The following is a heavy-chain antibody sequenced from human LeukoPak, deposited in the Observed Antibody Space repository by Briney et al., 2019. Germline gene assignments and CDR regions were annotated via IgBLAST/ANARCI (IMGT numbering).Heavy chain of an antibody. Sequence: GGSLRLSCAASGFTFSYYWVQWVRQVPGKGLVWVSRINSDGSSTSYADSVKGRFTISRDNAKNTLYLQVNSLRAEDAAVYYCARDVGWSKLDYWGQGILVTVSS. V-gene: IGHV3-74*01. D-gene: IGHD1-26*01. CDR3: ARDVGWSKLDY. J-gene: IGHJ4*02. CDR1: GFTFSYYW. CDR2: INSDGSST.